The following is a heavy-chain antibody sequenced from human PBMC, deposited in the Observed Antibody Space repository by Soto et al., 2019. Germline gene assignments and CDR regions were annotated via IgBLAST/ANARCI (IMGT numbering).Heavy chain of an antibody. CDR2: IIPIFGTA. CDR1: GGTFSSYA. Sequence: SVKVSCKASGGTFSSYAISWVRQAPGQGLEWMGGIIPIFGTANYAQKFQGRVTITADESTSTAYMELSSLRSEDTAVYYCARHLYCSSTSCYTPEFDYWGQGTLVTVSS. V-gene: IGHV1-69*13. CDR3: ARHLYCSSTSCYTPEFDY. D-gene: IGHD2-2*02. J-gene: IGHJ4*02.